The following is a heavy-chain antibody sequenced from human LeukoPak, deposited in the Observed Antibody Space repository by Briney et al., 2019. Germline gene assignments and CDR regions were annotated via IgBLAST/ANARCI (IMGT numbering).Heavy chain of an antibody. D-gene: IGHD6-19*01. CDR2: ISGSGGRT. J-gene: IGHJ2*01. CDR1: GFTFSNYA. Sequence: GGSLRLSCAASGFTFSNYAMTWVRQAPGKGLEWVSGISGSGGRTYYADSVKGRFTISRDNSKNTLYLYMNSLRAEVTAVYYCAKDLSSGWYWYFDLWGRGTLVTVSS. V-gene: IGHV3-23*01. CDR3: AKDLSSGWYWYFDL.